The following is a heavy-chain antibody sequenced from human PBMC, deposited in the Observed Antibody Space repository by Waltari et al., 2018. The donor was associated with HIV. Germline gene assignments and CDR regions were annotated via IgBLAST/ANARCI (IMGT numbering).Heavy chain of an antibody. D-gene: IGHD6-25*01. CDR1: GGSISSGSYY. CDR3: ARDLVAADAFDI. J-gene: IGHJ3*02. V-gene: IGHV4-61*02. Sequence: GPGLVKPSQTLSLTCTVSGGSISSGSYYWSWIRQPAGKGLEWIGRIYTSGSTNYNPSLKSRVTISVDTSKNQFSLKLSSVTAADTAVYYCARDLVAADAFDIWGQGTMVTVSS. CDR2: IYTSGST.